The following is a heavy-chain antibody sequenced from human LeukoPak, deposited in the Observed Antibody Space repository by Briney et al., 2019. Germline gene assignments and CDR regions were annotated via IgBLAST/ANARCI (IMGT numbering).Heavy chain of an antibody. J-gene: IGHJ6*03. Sequence: SETLSLTCTVSGGSISNYYWNWIRQPPGKGLEWIGEINHSGSTNYNPSLKSRVTISVDTSKNQFSLKLSSVTAADTAVYYCARAYYYYMDVWGKGTTVSVSS. CDR1: GGSISNYY. CDR2: INHSGST. V-gene: IGHV4-34*01. CDR3: ARAYYYYMDV.